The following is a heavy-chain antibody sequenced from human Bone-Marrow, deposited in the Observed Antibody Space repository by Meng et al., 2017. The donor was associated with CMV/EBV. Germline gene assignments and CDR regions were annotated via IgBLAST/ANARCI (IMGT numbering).Heavy chain of an antibody. CDR1: GFAFSSYA. V-gene: IGHV3-23*01. Sequence: GESLKISCAASGFAFSSYAMSWVRQAPGKGLEWVSGIIGSGGSTYYADSVKGRFTISRDNSKNTLYLQMNSLRAEDTAVYYCAKDWGRGGRDPRYWGQGTLVTVSS. D-gene: IGHD5-24*01. J-gene: IGHJ4*02. CDR3: AKDWGRGGRDPRY. CDR2: IIGSGGST.